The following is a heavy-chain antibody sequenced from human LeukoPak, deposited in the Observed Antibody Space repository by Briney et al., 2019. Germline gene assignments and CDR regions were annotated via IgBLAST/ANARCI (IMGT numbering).Heavy chain of an antibody. D-gene: IGHD2-21*02. CDR1: GGSISTYY. CDR3: ARHLGVTAAPLGY. V-gene: IGHV4-59*08. CDR2: FSYNGKT. Sequence: SETLPLTCTVSGGSISTYYWSWIRQAPGKGLEWIGYFSYNGKTNYNPSLESRVIISVATSKSQFSLKLSSVTAADTAVYYCARHLGVTAAPLGYWGRGTLVTVSS. J-gene: IGHJ4*02.